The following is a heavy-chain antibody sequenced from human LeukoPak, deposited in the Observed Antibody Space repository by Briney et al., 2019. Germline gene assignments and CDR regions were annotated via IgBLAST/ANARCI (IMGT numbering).Heavy chain of an antibody. D-gene: IGHD1-26*01. Sequence: ASVKVSCKASGYTFTNYGISWVRQAPGQELEWLGWISVYNGNTNYAQKFQGRVIMTTDTSTSTAYMELRSLTSDDTAVYYCATVDSESYFDYWGQGTLVTVSS. J-gene: IGHJ4*02. CDR1: GYTFTNYG. CDR2: ISVYNGNT. CDR3: ATVDSESYFDY. V-gene: IGHV1-18*01.